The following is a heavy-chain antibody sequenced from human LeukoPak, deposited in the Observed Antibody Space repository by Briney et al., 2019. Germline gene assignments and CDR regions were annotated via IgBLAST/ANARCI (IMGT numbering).Heavy chain of an antibody. Sequence: ASVKVSCKASGYTFIGYYMHWVRQAPGQGLEWMGWINPNSGGTNYAQKFQGRVTMTRDTSISTAYMELSRLRSDDTAVYYCARDPIMITFGGVIVTEDYWGQGTLVTVSS. D-gene: IGHD3-16*02. CDR3: ARDPIMITFGGVIVTEDY. V-gene: IGHV1-2*02. CDR1: GYTFIGYY. J-gene: IGHJ4*02. CDR2: INPNSGGT.